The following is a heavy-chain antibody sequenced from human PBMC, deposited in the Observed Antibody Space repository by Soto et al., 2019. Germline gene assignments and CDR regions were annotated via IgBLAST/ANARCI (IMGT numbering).Heavy chain of an antibody. CDR3: AREFRTSGSRDAFDL. J-gene: IGHJ3*01. CDR1: GLTVNSNY. CDR2: TYSGGTT. D-gene: IGHD1-26*01. V-gene: IGHV3-66*01. Sequence: EVQLVESGGGLVQPGGYLRISCAASGLTVNSNYMSWVRQAPGKGLEWVSVTYSGGTTYYADSVKGRFIISRDNSKNTLDLQMNSLRAEDTAVYYCAREFRTSGSRDAFDLWGQVTMVTVSS.